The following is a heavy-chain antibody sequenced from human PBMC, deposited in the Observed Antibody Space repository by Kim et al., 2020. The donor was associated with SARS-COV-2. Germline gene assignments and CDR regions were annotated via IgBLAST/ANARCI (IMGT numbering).Heavy chain of an antibody. CDR2: ISWNSGSI. D-gene: IGHD3-10*01. J-gene: IGHJ4*02. Sequence: GGSLRLSCAASGFTFDDYAMHWVRQAPGKGLEWVSGISWNSGSIGYADSVKGRFTISRDNAKNSLYLQMNSLRAEDTALYYCAKDYGSGSYYGYYFDYWGQGTLVTVSS. V-gene: IGHV3-9*01. CDR1: GFTFDDYA. CDR3: AKDYGSGSYYGYYFDY.